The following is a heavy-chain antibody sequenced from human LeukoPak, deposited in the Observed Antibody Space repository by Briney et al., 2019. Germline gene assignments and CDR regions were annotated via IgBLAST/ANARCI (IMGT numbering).Heavy chain of an antibody. CDR1: GGSISSYY. CDR3: ARVDTASDAFDI. Sequence: SETLSLTCTVSGGSISSYYWSWIRQPPGKGLEWIGYIYYSGSTNYNPSLKGRVTISVDTSKNQFSLKLSSVTAADTAVYYCARVDTASDAFDIWGQGTMVTVSS. J-gene: IGHJ3*02. CDR2: IYYSGST. V-gene: IGHV4-59*01. D-gene: IGHD5-18*01.